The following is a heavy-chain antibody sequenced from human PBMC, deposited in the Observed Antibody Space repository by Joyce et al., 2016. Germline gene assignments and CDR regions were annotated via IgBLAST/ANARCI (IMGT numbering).Heavy chain of an antibody. J-gene: IGHJ4*02. CDR2: INWGGGRT. D-gene: IGHD2-21*02. Sequence: EVQLVESGGAVVQPGGSLRLSCTASGFTFDDYTMHWLRQGPGKGLEWLSLINWGGGRTYYAESVKGRFTISRDNSKNSLYLQMNSLITEDTALYYCAKDLCGGDCYSSFDSWGQGTLVTVSS. CDR3: AKDLCGGDCYSSFDS. V-gene: IGHV3-43*01. CDR1: GFTFDDYT.